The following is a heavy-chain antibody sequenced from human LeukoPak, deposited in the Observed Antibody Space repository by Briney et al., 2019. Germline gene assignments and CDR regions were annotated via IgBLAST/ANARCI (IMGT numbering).Heavy chain of an antibody. D-gene: IGHD6-19*01. CDR1: GYTFSRYG. CDR2: ISAYNGDT. V-gene: IGHV1-18*01. Sequence: ASVKVSCKASGYTFSRYGITWVRQAPGQGLEWMGWISAYNGDTKYAQKLQGRVTMTTDTSMTTAYLELKSLRSDDTAVYYCARDPSNTSGWYIYFDYWGQGTLVTVSS. J-gene: IGHJ4*02. CDR3: ARDPSNTSGWYIYFDY.